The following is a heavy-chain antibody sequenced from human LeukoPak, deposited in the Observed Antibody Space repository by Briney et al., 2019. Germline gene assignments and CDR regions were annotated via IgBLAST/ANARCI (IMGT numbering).Heavy chain of an antibody. CDR3: AKDSYYDSSPPCYFDY. D-gene: IGHD3-22*01. CDR2: ISGSGGST. CDR1: VCTFNSYS. J-gene: IGHJ4*02. Sequence: GGSLRLSCAASVCTFNSYSMRLVRQAPGKGLEWVSAISGSGGSTYYADSLKGRFTISRDNSKNTLYLQMNSLRAEDTAVYYCAKDSYYDSSPPCYFDYWGQGTLVTVSS. V-gene: IGHV3-23*01.